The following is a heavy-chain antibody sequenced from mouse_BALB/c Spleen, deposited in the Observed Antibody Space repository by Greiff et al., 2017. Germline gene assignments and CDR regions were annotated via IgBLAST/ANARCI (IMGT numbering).Heavy chain of an antibody. CDR2: ISSGGSYT. D-gene: IGHD1-1*01. CDR3: ARGDYYGSSYGFAY. CDR1: GFTFSSYA. V-gene: IGHV5-9-4*01. Sequence: DVHLVESGGGLVKPGGSLKLSCAASGFTFSSYAMSWVRQSPEKRLEWVAEISSGGSYTYYPDTVTGRFTISRDNAKNTLYLEMSSLRSEDTAMYYCARGDYYGSSYGFAYWGQGTLVTVSA. J-gene: IGHJ3*01.